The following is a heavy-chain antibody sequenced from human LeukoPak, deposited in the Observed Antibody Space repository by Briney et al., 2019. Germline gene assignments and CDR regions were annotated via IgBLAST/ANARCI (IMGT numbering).Heavy chain of an antibody. CDR1: GDSVCSKSAA. CDR2: TYYRSKWNN. Sequence: SQTLSFTCAISGDSVCSKSAAWNWIRRSPSRGLEWLGRTYYRSKWNNDHAVSVKSRITINPDTSKNQFSLQLNSVTPEDTAVYYCAGGSGTLGNWGQGTLVTVSS. CDR3: AGGSGTLGN. D-gene: IGHD6-13*01. J-gene: IGHJ4*02. V-gene: IGHV6-1*01.